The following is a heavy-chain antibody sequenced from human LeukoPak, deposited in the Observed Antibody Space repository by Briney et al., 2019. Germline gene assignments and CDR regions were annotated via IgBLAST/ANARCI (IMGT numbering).Heavy chain of an antibody. CDR3: ARGGDDYGDYVDY. Sequence: SETLSLTCTVSGGSISSYYWSWIRQPPGKGLEWIGYIYYSGSTNYNPSLKSRVTISVDTSKNQFSLKLSSVTAADTAVYYCARGGDDYGDYVDYWGQGTLVTVSS. V-gene: IGHV4-59*08. D-gene: IGHD4-17*01. CDR2: IYYSGST. CDR1: GGSISSYY. J-gene: IGHJ4*02.